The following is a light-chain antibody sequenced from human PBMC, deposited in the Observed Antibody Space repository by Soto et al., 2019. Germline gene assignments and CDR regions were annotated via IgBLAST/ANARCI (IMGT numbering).Light chain of an antibody. CDR2: EVS. J-gene: IGLJ1*01. V-gene: IGLV2-14*01. Sequence: QSALTQPASVSGSPGQSITISCTGTSSDVGAYNFVSWYQHHPNKAPKLMISEVSNRPSGVSDRFSGSKSGNTASLTISGLQAEDEADYYCASLTTTNFVFGTGTRSPS. CDR3: ASLTTTNFV. CDR1: SSDVGAYNF.